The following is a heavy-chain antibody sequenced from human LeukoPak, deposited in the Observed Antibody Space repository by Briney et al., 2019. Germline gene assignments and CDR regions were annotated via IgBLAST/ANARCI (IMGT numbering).Heavy chain of an antibody. CDR1: GFTFSSYW. CDR3: ARETTVTFPDAFDI. Sequence: QPGGSLRLSCAASGFTFSSYWMSWVRRAPGKGLEWVSAISGSGGNTYYADSVKGRFTISRDNSKNTLYLHMNSLRAEDTAVYYCARETTVTFPDAFDIWGQGTMVTVSS. D-gene: IGHD4-17*01. V-gene: IGHV3-23*01. CDR2: ISGSGGNT. J-gene: IGHJ3*02.